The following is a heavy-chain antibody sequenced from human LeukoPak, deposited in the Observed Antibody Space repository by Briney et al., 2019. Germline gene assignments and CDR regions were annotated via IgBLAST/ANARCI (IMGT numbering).Heavy chain of an antibody. CDR3: ARDQPHRSSTDYGMDV. CDR2: ISSSGSTI. CDR1: GFTFSDYY. J-gene: IGHJ6*02. V-gene: IGHV3-11*01. Sequence: GGSLRLSCAASGFTFSDYYMSWIRQAPGKGLEWVSYISSSGSTIYYADSVKGRFTISRDNAKNSLYLQMNSLRAEDTAVYYCARDQPHRSSTDYGMDVWGQGTTVTVSS. D-gene: IGHD6-13*01.